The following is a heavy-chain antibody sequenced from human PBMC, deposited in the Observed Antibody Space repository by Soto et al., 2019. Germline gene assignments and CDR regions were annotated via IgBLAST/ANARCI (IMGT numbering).Heavy chain of an antibody. CDR2: IKSKTDGGTT. D-gene: IGHD4-4*01. V-gene: IGHV3-15*01. CDR3: TTAIQSKGPFEY. CDR1: GFTFSNAW. J-gene: IGHJ4*02. Sequence: GGSLRLSCAAFGFTFSNAWMSWVRQAPGKGLEWVGRIKSKTDGGTTDYAAPVKGRFTISRDDSKNTLYLQMNSLKTEDTAVYYCTTAIQSKGPFEYWGQGTLVTVSS.